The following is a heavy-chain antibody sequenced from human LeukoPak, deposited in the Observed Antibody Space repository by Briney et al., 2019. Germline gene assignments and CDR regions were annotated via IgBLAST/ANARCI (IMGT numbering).Heavy chain of an antibody. CDR3: ARDYSDYGDFSRYYYYYGMDV. CDR2: ISYDGSNK. J-gene: IGHJ6*04. D-gene: IGHD4-17*01. CDR1: GFTFSSYA. Sequence: GRSLRLSCAASGFTFSSYAMHWVRQAPGKGLEGVAVISYDGSNKYYADSVKGRFTISRDNSKNTLYLQMNSLRAEDTAVYYCARDYSDYGDFSRYYYYYGMDVWGKGTTVTVSS. V-gene: IGHV3-30*04.